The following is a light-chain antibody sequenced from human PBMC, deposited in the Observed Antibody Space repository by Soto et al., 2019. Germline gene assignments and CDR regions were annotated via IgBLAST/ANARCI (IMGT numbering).Light chain of an antibody. CDR3: QQYNNWPPWT. V-gene: IGKV3-15*01. Sequence: IVMTQSPANLSVSPGERGTLSCGASQSVSSNLAWYQQKPGQAPRLLLYGASTRATGIPARFSGSGCGTEFILTIRSLQSEDFVVYYGQQYNNWPPWTFGQGTKVDIK. J-gene: IGKJ1*01. CDR2: GAS. CDR1: QSVSSN.